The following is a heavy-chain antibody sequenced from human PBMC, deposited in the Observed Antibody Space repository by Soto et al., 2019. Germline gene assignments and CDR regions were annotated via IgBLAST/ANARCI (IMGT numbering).Heavy chain of an antibody. CDR3: ARDRHLSSGWYEHSGY. D-gene: IGHD6-19*01. CDR1: GFTFSKYA. J-gene: IGHJ4*02. CDR2: ISSSGDNT. Sequence: GGSLRLSCAASGFTFSKYAMSWVRQAPGKGLDWVSGISSSGDNTYYADSVKGRITISRDNPKNTLYLQMNSLRAADTAIYYCARDRHLSSGWYEHSGYWGQGTLVTVSS. V-gene: IGHV3-23*01.